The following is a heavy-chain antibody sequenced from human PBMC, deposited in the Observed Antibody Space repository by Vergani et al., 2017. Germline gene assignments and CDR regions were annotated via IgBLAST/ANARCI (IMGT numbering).Heavy chain of an antibody. CDR1: GFTFSNYG. Sequence: QVQLVESGGSVVQPGRSLRLSCAASGFTFSNYGLHWVRQAPGQGLEWVAVISHDGNKKYYVDSVKGRFTISRDNSKNTLYLYMNSLRADETAVYYCAKDPRLKEDYYYYYMDVWGKGTTVTVSS. V-gene: IGHV3-30*18. CDR2: ISHDGNKK. CDR3: AKDPRLKEDYYYYYMDV. J-gene: IGHJ6*03.